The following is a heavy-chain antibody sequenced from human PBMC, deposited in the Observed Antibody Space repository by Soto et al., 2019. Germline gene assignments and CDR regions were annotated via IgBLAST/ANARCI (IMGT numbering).Heavy chain of an antibody. Sequence: EVQLVESGGGLVKPGGSLRLSCAASGFTFSNAWMSWVRQAPGKGLEWVGRIKSKTDGGTTDYAAPVKGRFTISRDDSKNTLYLQMNSLKTEDTAVYYCTTDFFRLLDLLRSTIDYWGQGTLVTVSS. CDR3: TTDFFRLLDLLRSTIDY. CDR1: GFTFSNAW. CDR2: IKSKTDGGTT. D-gene: IGHD1-7*01. V-gene: IGHV3-15*01. J-gene: IGHJ4*02.